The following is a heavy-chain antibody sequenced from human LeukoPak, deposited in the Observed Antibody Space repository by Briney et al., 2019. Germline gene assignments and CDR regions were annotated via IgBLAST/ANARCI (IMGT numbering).Heavy chain of an antibody. D-gene: IGHD3-10*01. V-gene: IGHV1-69*06. CDR3: ARPTYYYGSGSYYGRYYYMDV. J-gene: IGHJ6*03. CDR1: GGTFSSYA. Sequence: SVKVSCKASGGTFSSYAISWVRQAPGQGLEWMGGIIPIFGTANYAQKFQGRVTITADKSTSTAYVELSSLRSEDTAVYYCARPTYYYGSGSYYGRYYYMDVWGKGTTVTVSS. CDR2: IIPIFGTA.